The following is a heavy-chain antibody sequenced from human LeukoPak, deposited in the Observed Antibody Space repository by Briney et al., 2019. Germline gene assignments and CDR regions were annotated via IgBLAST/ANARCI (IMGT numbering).Heavy chain of an antibody. CDR2: ISGSGGST. Sequence: GGSLRLSCAASGFTFSSYAMSWVRQAPGKGLEWVSAISGSGGSTYYADSVKGRFTISRDNSKNTLFLQLNSLRAEDTALYYCARDSTYYYESGSSGPHCFDTWGQGTLVTVSS. D-gene: IGHD3-10*01. CDR3: ARDSTYYYESGSSGPHCFDT. J-gene: IGHJ4*02. CDR1: GFTFSSYA. V-gene: IGHV3-23*01.